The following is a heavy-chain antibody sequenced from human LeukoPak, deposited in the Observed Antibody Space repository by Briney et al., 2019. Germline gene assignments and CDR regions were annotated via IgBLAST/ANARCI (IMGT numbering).Heavy chain of an antibody. J-gene: IGHJ4*02. CDR2: IKGDGSST. D-gene: IGHD4-11*01. CDR3: ARGPSKAGLYYFDN. V-gene: IGHV3-74*01. Sequence: GGSLRLSCAASGFTLSSYWMHWVRQAPGKGLVWVSRIKGDGSSTSYGDSVKGRFTISRDNAKNTLYLQMNSLAAEDTAVYYCARGPSKAGLYYFDNWGQGTLVTVSS. CDR1: GFTLSSYW.